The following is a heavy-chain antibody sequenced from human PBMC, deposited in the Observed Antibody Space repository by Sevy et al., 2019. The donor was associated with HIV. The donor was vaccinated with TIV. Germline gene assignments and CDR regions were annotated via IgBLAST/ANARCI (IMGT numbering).Heavy chain of an antibody. CDR1: GFTFSYAW. Sequence: LSLTCAASGFTFSYAWMTWVRQAPGKGLEWLGRIKSKADGGTTEYAAPVKGRFTISRDDSKNTLYLQMNSLKTEDTAVYYCSTDPIIVLLVTDGMDVWGQGTTVTVSS. CDR3: STDPIIVLLVTDGMDV. D-gene: IGHD2-8*02. V-gene: IGHV3-15*01. J-gene: IGHJ6*02. CDR2: IKSKADGGTT.